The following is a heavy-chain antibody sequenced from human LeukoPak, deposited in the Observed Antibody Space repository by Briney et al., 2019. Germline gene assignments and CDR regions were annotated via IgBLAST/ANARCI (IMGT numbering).Heavy chain of an antibody. V-gene: IGHV3-21*01. Sequence: GGSLRLSCAASGFTFSSYSMNWVRQAPGKGLEWVSSISSSSSYIYYADSVKGRFTISRDNAKNSLHLQMNSLRAEDTAVYYCARGEYYYDSSGYYHDYWGQGTLVTVSS. CDR3: ARGEYYYDSSGYYHDY. J-gene: IGHJ4*02. CDR2: ISSSSSYI. D-gene: IGHD3-22*01. CDR1: GFTFSSYS.